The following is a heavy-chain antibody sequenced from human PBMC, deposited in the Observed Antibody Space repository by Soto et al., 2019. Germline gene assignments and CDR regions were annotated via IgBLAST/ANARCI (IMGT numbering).Heavy chain of an antibody. V-gene: IGHV1-69*13. CDR3: ASMVYAPTRNNWFDP. J-gene: IGHJ5*02. CDR2: IIPIFGTA. Sequence: GASVKVSCKASGGTFSSYAISWVRQAPGQGLEWMGGIIPIFGTANYAQKFQGRVTITADESTSTAYMELSSLRSEDTAVYYCASMVYAPTRNNWFDPWGQGTLVTVSS. D-gene: IGHD2-8*01. CDR1: GGTFSSYA.